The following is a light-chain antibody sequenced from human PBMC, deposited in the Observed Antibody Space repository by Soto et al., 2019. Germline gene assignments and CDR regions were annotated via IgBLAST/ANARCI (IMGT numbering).Light chain of an antibody. Sequence: QSVLTQPPSASGTPGQGVTIYCSGSSSDIGSNTVNCYQQRPGTAPKLLIYSNNQRPSGVPDRFSGSNSGTSASLAIRGLQSVDEAEHYCASWADSRTGSVVFGGGTQVTVL. CDR2: SNN. V-gene: IGLV1-44*01. CDR3: ASWADSRTGSVV. CDR1: SSDIGSNT. J-gene: IGLJ2*01.